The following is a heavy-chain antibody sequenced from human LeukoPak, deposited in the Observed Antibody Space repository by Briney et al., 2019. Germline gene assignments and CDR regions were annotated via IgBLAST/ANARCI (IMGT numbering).Heavy chain of an antibody. CDR2: ISGSGGST. V-gene: IGHV3-23*01. J-gene: IGHJ4*02. Sequence: GGSLRLSCAASGFIFSIYNMSWVRQAPGMGLEWVSSISGSGGSTYYADSVKGRFTISRDNSKNTLSLQMNSLRAEDTAVYYCAKDLHTSHCCLPFDYWGQGTLVTVSS. CDR3: AKDLHTSHCCLPFDY. CDR1: GFIFSIYN. D-gene: IGHD2-2*01.